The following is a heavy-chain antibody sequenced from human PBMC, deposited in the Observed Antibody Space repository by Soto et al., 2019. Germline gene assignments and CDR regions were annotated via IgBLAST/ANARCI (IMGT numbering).Heavy chain of an antibody. V-gene: IGHV1-18*01. D-gene: IGHD2-15*01. J-gene: IGHJ4*02. CDR3: AVDCSGGSCYAYFDY. CDR1: GYTFTSYG. Sequence: QVQLVQSGAEVKKPGASVKVSCKASGYTFTSYGISWVRQAPGQGLEWMGWISAYNGHTNYAQKLHGRVTMTTDTSTSTAYMELRSLRSDDTAVYYCAVDCSGGSCYAYFDYWGQGTLVTVSS. CDR2: ISAYNGHT.